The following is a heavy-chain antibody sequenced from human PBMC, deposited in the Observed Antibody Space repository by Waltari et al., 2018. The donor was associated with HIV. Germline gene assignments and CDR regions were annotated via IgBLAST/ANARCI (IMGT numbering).Heavy chain of an antibody. CDR1: GDSLNSGDYY. J-gene: IGHJ4*02. CDR3: ARSDGSRSFCVDF. CDR2: IYYSGSS. D-gene: IGHD3-10*01. V-gene: IGHV4-30-4*08. Sequence: QVQLQESGPGLVKPSQTLSLTCSVSGDSLNSGDYYWNWIRQSPGKGLEWLGYIYYSGSSYYNPSLRSRVTKSVDRSMNQFSLKLTSVTAADTAVYYCARSDGSRSFCVDFWGLGTLVTVSS.